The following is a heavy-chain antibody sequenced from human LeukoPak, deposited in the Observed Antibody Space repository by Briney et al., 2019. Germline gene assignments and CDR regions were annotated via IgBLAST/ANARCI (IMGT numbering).Heavy chain of an antibody. CDR2: ISTHTANT. J-gene: IGHJ6*03. Sequence: ASVKVACKASDYTFSRNGINWVRQAPGQGLEWMGWISTHTANTNYAQKFQGRVTMTTDTSTSTAYMELRSLRSDDTAVYYCARTPTVTDCDLLHYYIDDSGKGTAVTVSS. CDR1: DYTFSRNG. CDR3: ARTPTVTDCDLLHYYIDD. D-gene: IGHD4-11*01. V-gene: IGHV1-18*01.